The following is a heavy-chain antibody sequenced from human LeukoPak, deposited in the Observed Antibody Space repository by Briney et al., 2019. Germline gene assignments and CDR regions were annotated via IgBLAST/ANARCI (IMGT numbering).Heavy chain of an antibody. J-gene: IGHJ3*02. CDR3: ARGGDVTIIVVVIPDPFDI. CDR2: ISSSGSTI. D-gene: IGHD3-22*01. Sequence: PGGSLRLSCAASGFTFSDYYMSWIRQAPGKGLEWVSYISSSGSTIYYADSVKGRFTISRDNAKNSLYLQMSNLRPEDTAMYYCARGGDVTIIVVVIPDPFDIWGQGTMVTVSS. V-gene: IGHV3-11*04. CDR1: GFTFSDYY.